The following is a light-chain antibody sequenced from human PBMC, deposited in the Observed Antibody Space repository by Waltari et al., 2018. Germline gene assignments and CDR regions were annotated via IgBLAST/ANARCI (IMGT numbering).Light chain of an antibody. Sequence: QSALTQPASVSGSPGQSITISCTGTSSDVGRYDLVSWYHQHPGKAPKLMIYDVTKRPAGVSSRVSASKSGNTASLTISGLQSEDEADYFCSSYRSSTTPIPVFGGGTKLTVL. V-gene: IGLV2-14*02. J-gene: IGLJ2*01. CDR2: DVT. CDR3: SSYRSSTTPIPV. CDR1: SSDVGRYDL.